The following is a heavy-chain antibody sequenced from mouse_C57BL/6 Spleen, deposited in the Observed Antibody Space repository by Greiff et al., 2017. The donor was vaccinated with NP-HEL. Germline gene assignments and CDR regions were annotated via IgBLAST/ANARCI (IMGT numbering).Heavy chain of an antibody. CDR3: AREDYGSGFAY. V-gene: IGHV1-4*01. Sequence: QVQLQQSGAELARPGASVKMSCKASGYTFTSYTMHWVKQRPGQGLEWIGYINPSSGYTKYNQKFKDKATLTADKSSSTAYMQLSSLTSEDSAVYDCAREDYGSGFAYWGQGTLVTVSA. D-gene: IGHD1-1*01. J-gene: IGHJ3*01. CDR1: GYTFTSYT. CDR2: INPSSGYT.